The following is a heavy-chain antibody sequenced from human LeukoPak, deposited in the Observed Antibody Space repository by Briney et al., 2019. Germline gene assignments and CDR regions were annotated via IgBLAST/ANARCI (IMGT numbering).Heavy chain of an antibody. J-gene: IGHJ4*02. D-gene: IGHD1-14*01. CDR1: GGTFSSYA. CDR2: IIPIFGIA. CDR3: ASGGTTFDY. V-gene: IGHV1-69*04. Sequence: SVKVSCKASGGTFSSYAISWVRQAPGQGLEWMGRIIPIFGIANYAQKFQGRVTITADKSTSTAYVELSSLRSEDTAVYYCASGGTTFDYWGQGTLVTVSS.